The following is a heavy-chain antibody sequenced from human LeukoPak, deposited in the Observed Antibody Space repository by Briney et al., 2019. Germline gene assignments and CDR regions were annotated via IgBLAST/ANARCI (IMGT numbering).Heavy chain of an antibody. CDR3: ARDSARSGSYSRSPFDY. V-gene: IGHV3-7*01. CDR2: IKQDGREK. CDR1: GVTFRGDR. Sequence: GGGLRVSCAAPGVTFRGDRMSWGCERPGEGGGWGANIKQDGREKYYEDSVKGRFTISRDNAKNSLYLQMNSLRAEDTAVYYCARDSARSGSYSRSPFDYWGQGTLVTVSS. D-gene: IGHD1-26*01. J-gene: IGHJ4*02.